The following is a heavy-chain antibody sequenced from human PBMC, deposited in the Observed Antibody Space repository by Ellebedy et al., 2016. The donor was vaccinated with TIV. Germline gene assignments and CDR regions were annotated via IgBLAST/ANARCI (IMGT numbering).Heavy chain of an antibody. CDR3: VRTGRPWFDY. Sequence: GESLKISCVASGFTFSDYYMSWIRQAPGKGLQLVSTISTSSSYTKCADSVKGRFTVSRDDAKNSLYLHMNSLKAEDTAVYYCVRTGRPWFDYWGQGTLVTVSS. V-gene: IGHV3-11*06. CDR2: ISTSSSYT. J-gene: IGHJ4*02. CDR1: GFTFSDYY. D-gene: IGHD2-8*02.